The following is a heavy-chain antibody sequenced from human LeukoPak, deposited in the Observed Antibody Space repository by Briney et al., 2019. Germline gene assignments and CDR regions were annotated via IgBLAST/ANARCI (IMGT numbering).Heavy chain of an antibody. CDR3: AKGVVPIVVVPAAYMDV. CDR2: ISGSGGST. CDR1: GFTFSSCA. V-gene: IGHV3-23*01. Sequence: GGSLRLSCAASGFTFSSCAMSWVRQAPGKGLEWVSAISGSGGSTYYADSVKGRFTISRDNSKNTLYLQMNSLRAEDTAVYYCAKGVVPIVVVPAAYMDVWGKGTTVTVSS. J-gene: IGHJ6*03. D-gene: IGHD2-2*01.